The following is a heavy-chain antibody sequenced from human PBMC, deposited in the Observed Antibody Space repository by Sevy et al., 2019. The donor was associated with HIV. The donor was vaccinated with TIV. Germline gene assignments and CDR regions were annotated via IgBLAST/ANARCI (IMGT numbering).Heavy chain of an antibody. CDR2: TRYKADGYTT. CDR1: GFTLSDHY. D-gene: IGHD6-13*01. J-gene: IGHJ4*02. Sequence: GGSLRLSCVASGFTLSDHYMEWVRQAPGKGLEWVGRTRYKADGYTTEYAASVKGRFTISRDESKNSLYVQMNSLKAEDTAVYYCATHAGIAAAGRVFDYWGQGTLVTVSS. V-gene: IGHV3-72*01. CDR3: ATHAGIAAAGRVFDY.